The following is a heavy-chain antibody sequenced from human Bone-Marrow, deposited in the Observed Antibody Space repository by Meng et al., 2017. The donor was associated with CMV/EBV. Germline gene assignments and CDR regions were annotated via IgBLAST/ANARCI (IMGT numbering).Heavy chain of an antibody. CDR2: IYFSGST. CDR3: TRRSRLGAEGQKGYDY. V-gene: IGHV4-39*07. Sequence: SETLSLTCTVSGGSSSYSDYYWGWIRQPPGKGLEWIGNIYFSGSTYYNPSLQSRVTISVDTSKTKLSLTLTSVTAADTAVYYCTRRSRLGAEGQKGYDYWGQGTLVTVSS. J-gene: IGHJ4*02. D-gene: IGHD3-16*01. CDR1: GGSSSYSDYY.